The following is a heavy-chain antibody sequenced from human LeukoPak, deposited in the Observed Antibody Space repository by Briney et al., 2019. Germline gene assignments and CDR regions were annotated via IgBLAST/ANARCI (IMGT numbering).Heavy chain of an antibody. CDR1: GGSISSYY. J-gene: IGHJ4*02. V-gene: IGHV4-59*08. Sequence: SETLSLTCTVTGGSISSYYWSWIRRPPGKGLEWIGHIYYRGSTNYDPSLKSRVTISVDTSQTHFSLKLSSVTAADTAMAYLAGQGYNAYEILDYWGQGTLVTVSS. CDR3: AGQGYNAYEILDY. D-gene: IGHD5-12*01. CDR2: IYYRGST.